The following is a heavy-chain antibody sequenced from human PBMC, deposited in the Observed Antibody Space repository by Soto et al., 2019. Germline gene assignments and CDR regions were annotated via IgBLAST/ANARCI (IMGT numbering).Heavy chain of an antibody. CDR3: ARGGEHLGYYGLDV. V-gene: IGHV4-61*01. J-gene: IGHJ6*02. CDR1: GGSVRSGNHF. CDR2: MYYTGVT. Sequence: PSETLSLTCSVSGGSVRSGNHFWNWIRQPPGRGLEWLGYMYYTGVTNYNPSLKSRVSMSVDTSKDQLSLTLTSLTAADTAVYYCARGGEHLGYYGLDVWGQGTTVTVSS.